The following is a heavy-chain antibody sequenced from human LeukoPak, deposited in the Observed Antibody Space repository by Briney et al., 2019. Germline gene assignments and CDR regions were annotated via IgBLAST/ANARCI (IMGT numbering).Heavy chain of an antibody. V-gene: IGHV3-30*02. D-gene: IGHD3-3*01. CDR1: GFTFSSYG. CDR3: AKDWSNYLDY. Sequence: GGSLRLSCVASGFTFSSYGVTWVRQAPGKGLEWVAFIRYDGSNKYYADSVKGRFTISRDNSKNTLYLQMNSLRAEDTAVYYCAKDWSNYLDYWGQGTLVTVSS. J-gene: IGHJ4*02. CDR2: IRYDGSNK.